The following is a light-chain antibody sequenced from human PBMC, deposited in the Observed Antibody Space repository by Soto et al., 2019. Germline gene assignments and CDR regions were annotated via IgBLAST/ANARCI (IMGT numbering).Light chain of an antibody. Sequence: EIVMTQSPDTLSVSPGKRATLSCRSSQRVSSNLAWYQQKPGQAPRLLIYGASTRATGIPARFSGSGSGTDFTLTISSLQSEDVAVYYCQQYDNWPYTFGQGTKLEIK. V-gene: IGKV3-15*01. CDR1: QRVSSN. CDR2: GAS. J-gene: IGKJ2*01. CDR3: QQYDNWPYT.